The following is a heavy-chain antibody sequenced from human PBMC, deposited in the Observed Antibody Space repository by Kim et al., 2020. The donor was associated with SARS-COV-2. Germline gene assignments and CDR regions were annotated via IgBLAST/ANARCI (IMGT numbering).Heavy chain of an antibody. Sequence: ASVKVSCKTSGHFFTRDSIHWVRQAPGQGLEWMGGIDCGNGNTIYSQKFQGRVTFTTDTSACTAYMELSFLRSEDSAVYYCLGGFYFDYWGQGTLVTVSS. D-gene: IGHD3-16*01. V-gene: IGHV1-3*01. CDR3: LGGFYFDY. CDR1: GHFFTRDS. CDR2: IDCGNGNT. J-gene: IGHJ4*02.